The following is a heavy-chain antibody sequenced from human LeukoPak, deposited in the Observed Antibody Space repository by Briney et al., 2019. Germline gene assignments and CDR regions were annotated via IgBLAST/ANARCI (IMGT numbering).Heavy chain of an antibody. J-gene: IGHJ6*02. V-gene: IGHV3-9*01. CDR3: AKDMGIVRDYYYYYGMDV. D-gene: IGHD1-26*01. Sequence: GGSLRLSCAAPGFTFDDYAMHWVRQAPGKGLEWVSGISWNSGSIGYADSVKGRFTISRDNAKNSLYLQMNSLRAEDTALYYCAKDMGIVRDYYYYYGMDVWGQGTTVTVSS. CDR1: GFTFDDYA. CDR2: ISWNSGSI.